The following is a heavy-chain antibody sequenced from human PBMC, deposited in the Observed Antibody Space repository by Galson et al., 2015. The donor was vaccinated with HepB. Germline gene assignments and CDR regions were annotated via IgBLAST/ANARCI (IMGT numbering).Heavy chain of an antibody. CDR3: ARSYYDFWSGYPYYFDY. CDR1: GFTFSSHS. D-gene: IGHD3-3*01. V-gene: IGHV3-21*01. J-gene: IGHJ4*02. Sequence: SLRLSCAASGFTFSSHSMNWVRQAPGKGLEWVSSISSSSSYIYYADSVKGRFTISRDNAKNSLYLQMNSLRAEDTAVYYCARSYYDFWSGYPYYFDYWGQGTLVTVSS. CDR2: ISSSSSYI.